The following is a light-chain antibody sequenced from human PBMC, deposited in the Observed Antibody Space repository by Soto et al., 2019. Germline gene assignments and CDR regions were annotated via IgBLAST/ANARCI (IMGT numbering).Light chain of an antibody. CDR3: CSYAGSSTYV. CDR1: SSDVGSYNL. J-gene: IGLJ1*01. CDR2: EVS. Sequence: QSVLTQPASVSGSPRQSITISCTGTSSDVGSYNLVSWYQQHPGKAPKLMIYEVSKRPSGVSNRFSGSKSGNTASLTISGLQAEDEADYYCCSYAGSSTYVFGTGTKVTV. V-gene: IGLV2-23*02.